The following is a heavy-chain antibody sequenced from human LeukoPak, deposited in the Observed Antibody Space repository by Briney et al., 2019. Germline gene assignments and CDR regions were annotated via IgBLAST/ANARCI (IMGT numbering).Heavy chain of an antibody. CDR2: ISYDGSNK. CDR3: AKGPLTGYYTLDAFDI. J-gene: IGHJ3*02. Sequence: GGSLRLSCAASGFTFSSYGTHWVRQAPGKGLEWVAVISYDGSNKYYADSVKGRFTISRDNSKNTLYLQMNSLRAEDTAVYYCAKGPLTGYYTLDAFDIWGQGTMVTVSS. CDR1: GFTFSSYG. V-gene: IGHV3-30*18. D-gene: IGHD3-9*01.